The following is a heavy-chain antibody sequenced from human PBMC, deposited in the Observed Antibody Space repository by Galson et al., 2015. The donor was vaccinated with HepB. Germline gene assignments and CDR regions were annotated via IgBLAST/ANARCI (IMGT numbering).Heavy chain of an antibody. CDR3: ASGITMIVVVEGDVFDI. V-gene: IGHV4-39*01. J-gene: IGHJ3*02. CDR1: GGSISSSSYY. Sequence: ETLSLTCTVSGGSISSSSYYWGWIRQPPGKGLEWIGSIYYSGSTYYNPSLKSRVTISVDTSKNQFSLKLSSVTAADTAVYYCASGITMIVVVEGDVFDIWGQGTMVTVSS. CDR2: IYYSGST. D-gene: IGHD3-22*01.